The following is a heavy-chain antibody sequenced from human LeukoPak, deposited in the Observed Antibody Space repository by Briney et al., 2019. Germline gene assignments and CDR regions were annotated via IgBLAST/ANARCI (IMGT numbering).Heavy chain of an antibody. CDR1: GGSISSSYYY. J-gene: IGHJ6*02. V-gene: IGHV4-39*01. Sequence: SETLSLTCTVSGGSISSSYYYWGWIRQPPGRGLEWIGSIYYSGSTYYNPSLKSRVTISVDTSKNQFSLKLRSVTAADTAVYYCARVAYSSGWYVAYYYYGMDVWGQGTTVTVSS. D-gene: IGHD6-19*01. CDR2: IYYSGST. CDR3: ARVAYSSGWYVAYYYYGMDV.